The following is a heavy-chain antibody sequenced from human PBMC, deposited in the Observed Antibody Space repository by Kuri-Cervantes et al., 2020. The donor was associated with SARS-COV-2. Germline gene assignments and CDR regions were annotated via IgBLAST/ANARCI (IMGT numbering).Heavy chain of an antibody. CDR1: GFTFSDYY. Sequence: GGSLRLSCAASGFTFSDYYMHWIRQAPGKGLEWVSYISSSGTTTYYADSVKGRFTISRDNAKKSLYLQMNSLRAEDTAVYYCARVRGRNDFWSGYRERWGDAFDIWGQGTMVTVSS. J-gene: IGHJ3*02. CDR2: ISSSGTTT. V-gene: IGHV3-11*04. D-gene: IGHD3-3*01. CDR3: ARVRGRNDFWSGYRERWGDAFDI.